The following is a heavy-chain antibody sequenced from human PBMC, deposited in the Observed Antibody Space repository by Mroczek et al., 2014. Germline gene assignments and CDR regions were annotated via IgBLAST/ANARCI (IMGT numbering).Heavy chain of an antibody. CDR3: AREIIAVALQGGFWFDP. Sequence: QVQLVQSGPGLVKPSQTLSLTCAISGDSVSGNSAAWNWIRQSPSRGLEWLGRTYYRSKWYNDYAVSVKSRITINPDTSKNQFSLQLNSVTPEDTAVYYCAREIIAVALQGGFWFDPWGQGTLVTVSS. J-gene: IGHJ5*02. V-gene: IGHV6-1*01. CDR2: TYYRSKWYN. CDR1: GDSVSGNSAA. D-gene: IGHD6-19*01.